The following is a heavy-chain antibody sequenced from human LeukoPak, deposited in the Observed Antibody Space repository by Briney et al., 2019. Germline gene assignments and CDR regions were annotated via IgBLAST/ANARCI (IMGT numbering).Heavy chain of an antibody. CDR1: GGSISSYY. D-gene: IGHD3-3*01. Sequence: SETLSLTYTVSGGSISSYYWSWIRQPAGKGLEWIGRIYTSGSTNYNPSLKSRVTMSVDTSKNQFSLKLSSVTAADTAVYYCARGRAVYDFWRDRNWFDPWGQGTLVTVSS. CDR3: ARGRAVYDFWRDRNWFDP. V-gene: IGHV4-4*07. CDR2: IYTSGST. J-gene: IGHJ5*02.